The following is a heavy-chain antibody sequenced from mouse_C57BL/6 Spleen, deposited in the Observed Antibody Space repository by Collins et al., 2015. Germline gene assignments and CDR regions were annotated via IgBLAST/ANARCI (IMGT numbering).Heavy chain of an antibody. CDR3: ARDTTVVGRGDY. V-gene: IGHV1-55*01. CDR1: GYTFTSYW. J-gene: IGHJ2*01. Sequence: QVQLQQPGAELVKPGASVKMPCKASGYTFTSYWITWVKQRPGQGLEWIGDIYPGSGSTNYNEKFKSKATLTVDTSSSTAYMQLSSLTSEDSAVYYCARDTTVVGRGDYWGQGTTLTVSS. D-gene: IGHD1-1*01. CDR2: IYPGSGST.